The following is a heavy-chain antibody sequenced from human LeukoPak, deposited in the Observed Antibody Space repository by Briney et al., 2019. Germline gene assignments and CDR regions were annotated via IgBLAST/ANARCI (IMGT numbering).Heavy chain of an antibody. CDR3: ARHGAEGEYYYYYYMDV. V-gene: IGHV4-39*01. D-gene: IGHD3-10*01. Sequence: SETLSLTCTASGGSISSSSYYWGWIRQPPGKGLEWIGSIYYSGSTYYNPSLKSRVTISVDTSKNQFSLKLSSVTAADTAVYYCARHGAEGEYYYYYYMDVWGKGTTVTVSS. CDR1: GGSISSSSYY. J-gene: IGHJ6*03. CDR2: IYYSGST.